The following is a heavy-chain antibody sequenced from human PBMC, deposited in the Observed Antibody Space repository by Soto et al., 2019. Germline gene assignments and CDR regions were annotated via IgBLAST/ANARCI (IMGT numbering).Heavy chain of an antibody. CDR2: ISYDGSNK. CDR3: AKLPERYSSSSSSDY. Sequence: GGSLRLSCAASGFTFSSYGMHWVRQAPGKGLEWVAVISYDGSNKYYADSVKGRFTISRDNSKNTLYLQMNSLRAEDTAVYYCAKLPERYSSSSSSDYWGQGTLVTVSS. V-gene: IGHV3-30*18. D-gene: IGHD6-6*01. CDR1: GFTFSSYG. J-gene: IGHJ4*02.